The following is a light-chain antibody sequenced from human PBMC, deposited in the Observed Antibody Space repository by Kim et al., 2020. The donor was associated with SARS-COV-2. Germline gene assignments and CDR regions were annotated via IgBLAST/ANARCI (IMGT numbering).Light chain of an antibody. CDR1: QSVTGDY. CDR3: QQYGRSHVFYS. Sequence: PGERATRSCRAAQSVTGDYLAWYQQKPGQAPRLLIYGASSRATGIPDRFTGSGSGTDFTLTINRLEPEDFAVYYCQQYGRSHVFYSFGQGTKLEI. J-gene: IGKJ2*03. CDR2: GAS. V-gene: IGKV3-20*01.